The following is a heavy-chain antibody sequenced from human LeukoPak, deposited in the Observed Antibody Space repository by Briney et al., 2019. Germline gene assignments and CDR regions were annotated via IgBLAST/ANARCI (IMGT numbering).Heavy chain of an antibody. CDR3: AKDRDGYGGNSADY. J-gene: IGHJ4*02. CDR2: ISGSGAFT. V-gene: IGHV3-23*01. CDR1: GFTFSSYA. D-gene: IGHD4-23*01. Sequence: GGSLRLSCAASGFTFSSYAMNWVRQAPGKGLEWVSAISGSGAFTYYADSVKGRFTISRDNSKNTVYLQMNSLRAEDRAVYYCAKDRDGYGGNSADYWGQGTLVTVSS.